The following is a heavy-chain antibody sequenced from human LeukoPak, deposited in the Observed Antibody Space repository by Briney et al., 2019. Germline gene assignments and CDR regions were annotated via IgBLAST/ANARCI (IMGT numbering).Heavy chain of an antibody. CDR3: ARDSYGDANFDS. D-gene: IGHD4-17*01. J-gene: IGHJ4*02. CDR2: IRGDGVTT. V-gene: IGHV3-23*01. CDR1: GFTFSSHG. Sequence: GGSLRLSCAASGFTFSSHGMNWVRQAPGKGLEWVSGIRGDGVTTYYADSVKGRFTISRDISKNAVYLQMNSLRAEDTAVYYCARDSYGDANFDSWGQGTLVTVSS.